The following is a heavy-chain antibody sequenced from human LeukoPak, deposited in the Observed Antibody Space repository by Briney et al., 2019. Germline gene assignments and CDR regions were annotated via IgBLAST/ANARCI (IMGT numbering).Heavy chain of an antibody. CDR1: GYTFTGYY. J-gene: IGHJ6*02. V-gene: IGHV1-2*04. CDR3: ARAFYGDYYYYGMDV. D-gene: IGHD4-17*01. Sequence: ASVKVSCKASGYTFTGYYMHWVRQAPGQGLEWMGWINPNSGGTNYAQKFQGWVTMTRDTSISTAYMELSRLRSDDTAVYYCARAFYGDYYYYGMDVWGQGTTVTVSS. CDR2: INPNSGGT.